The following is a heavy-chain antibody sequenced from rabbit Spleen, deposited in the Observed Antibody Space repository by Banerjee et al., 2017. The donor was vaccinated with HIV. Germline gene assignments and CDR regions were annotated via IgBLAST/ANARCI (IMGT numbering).Heavy chain of an antibody. CDR1: GFSFSNKHV. CDR2: MNTNSGES. D-gene: IGHD6-1*01. Sequence: QEQLEESGGDLVRPEGSLTLTCTASGFSFSNKHVMCWVRQAPGKGLEWIACMNTNSGESVYATWAKGRFTISKTSSTTVTLQMTSLTAADTATYFCARDLTGGGGDGYGVWGPGTLVTVS. J-gene: IGHJ6*01. CDR3: ARDLTGGGGDGYGV. V-gene: IGHV1S45*01.